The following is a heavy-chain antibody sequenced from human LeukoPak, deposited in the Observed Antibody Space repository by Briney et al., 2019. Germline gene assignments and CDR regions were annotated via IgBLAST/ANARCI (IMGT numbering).Heavy chain of an antibody. CDR1: GGSISSGGYY. V-gene: IGHV4-31*03. J-gene: IGHJ3*02. D-gene: IGHD3-22*01. Sequence: SETLSLTCTVSGGSISSGGYYWSWIRQHPGKGLEWIGYIYYSGSTYYNPSLKSRVTISVDTSKNQFSLKLSSVTTADTAVYYCASHGQGYYDSSGYPSGAFDIWGQGTMVTVSS. CDR3: ASHGQGYYDSSGYPSGAFDI. CDR2: IYYSGST.